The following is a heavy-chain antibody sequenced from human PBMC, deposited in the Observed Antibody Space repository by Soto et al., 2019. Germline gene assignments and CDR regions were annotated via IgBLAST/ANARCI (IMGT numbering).Heavy chain of an antibody. CDR3: ARDIRKANARRAAVPRNWFDP. CDR1: GYTFTSYG. Sequence: ASVKVSCKASGYTFTSYGISWVRQAPGQGLEWMGWISAYNGNTNYAQKLQGRVTMTTDTSTSTAYMELRSLRSDDTAVYYCARDIRKANARRAAVPRNWFDPWGQGTLVTVSS. V-gene: IGHV1-18*01. J-gene: IGHJ5*02. D-gene: IGHD6-13*01. CDR2: ISAYNGNT.